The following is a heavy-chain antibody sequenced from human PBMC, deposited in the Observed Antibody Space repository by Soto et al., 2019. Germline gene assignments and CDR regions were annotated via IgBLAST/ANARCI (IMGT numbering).Heavy chain of an antibody. CDR3: VRQAGTY. CDR2: IKQDGSEK. CDR1: GFTFSNYW. Sequence: SLRLSCAASGFTFSNYWMSWFRQALGKGLEWVANIKQDGSEKYYVDSVKGRFTISRDNAKNSLYLQMNSLRAEDTAVYYCVRQAGTYWGQGTLVTVSS. D-gene: IGHD1-1*01. J-gene: IGHJ4*02. V-gene: IGHV3-7*03.